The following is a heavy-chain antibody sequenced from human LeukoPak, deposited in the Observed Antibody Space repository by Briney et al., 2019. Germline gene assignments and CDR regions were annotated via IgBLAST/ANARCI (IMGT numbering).Heavy chain of an antibody. D-gene: IGHD4-17*01. Sequence: ASVKVSCKASGYTFTSYGISWVRQAPGQGLEWMGWVSAYNGNTNYAQKLQGRVTMTTDTSASTAYMELRSLRSDDTAVYYCARDSSMTTVTTAWGQGTLVTVSS. J-gene: IGHJ4*02. CDR3: ARDSSMTTVTTA. V-gene: IGHV1-18*01. CDR2: VSAYNGNT. CDR1: GYTFTSYG.